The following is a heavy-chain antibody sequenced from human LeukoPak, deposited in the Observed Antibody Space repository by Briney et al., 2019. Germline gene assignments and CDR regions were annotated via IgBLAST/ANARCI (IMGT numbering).Heavy chain of an antibody. J-gene: IGHJ5*02. CDR3: AKDGGGYGDSWYNWFDP. Sequence: SGGSLRLSCAASGFTFSSYWMSWARQAPGKGLEWVANIKQDGSEKYYVDSVKGRFAISRDNAKNSLYLQMNSLRAEDTALYYCAKDGGGYGDSWYNWFDPWGQGTLVTVSS. CDR1: GFTFSSYW. CDR2: IKQDGSEK. V-gene: IGHV3-7*03. D-gene: IGHD4-17*01.